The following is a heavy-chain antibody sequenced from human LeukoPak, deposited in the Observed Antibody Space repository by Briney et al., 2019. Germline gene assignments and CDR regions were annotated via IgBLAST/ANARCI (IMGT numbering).Heavy chain of an antibody. CDR1: GFTFSGSV. CDR3: TRQGGYCSSTSCYHFDY. J-gene: IGHJ4*02. D-gene: IGHD2-2*01. Sequence: GGPLRLSCAASGFTFSGSVMHWVRQASGKGLEWVGRIRSKANSYATAYAASVKGRFTISRDDSKNTAYLQMNSLKTEDTAVYYCTRQGGYCSSTSCYHFDYWGQGTLVTVSS. V-gene: IGHV3-73*01. CDR2: IRSKANSYAT.